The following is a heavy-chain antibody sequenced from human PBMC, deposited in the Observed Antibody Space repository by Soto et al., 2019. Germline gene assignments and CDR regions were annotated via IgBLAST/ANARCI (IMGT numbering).Heavy chain of an antibody. CDR3: ARDPPDFHSAFDF. D-gene: IGHD4-4*01. Sequence: SQTLSLTCAISVDIVSSNSAAWNCIRQSPSRGLEWLGRTYYRSQWYHDYAISMKSRITINPDTSRNQFSLQLDSVTPEDTAVYYCARDPPDFHSAFDFWGQGTVVTVSS. CDR2: TYYRSQWYH. J-gene: IGHJ4*02. CDR1: VDIVSSNSAA. V-gene: IGHV6-1*01.